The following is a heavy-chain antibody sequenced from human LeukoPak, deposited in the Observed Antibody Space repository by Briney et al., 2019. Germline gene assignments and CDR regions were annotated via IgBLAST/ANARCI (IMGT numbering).Heavy chain of an antibody. D-gene: IGHD1-26*01. CDR1: GDSISSGDYY. V-gene: IGHV4-61*08. CDR2: IYYTGST. Sequence: PSETLSLTCTVSGDSISSGDYYWSWIRQPPGKGLEWIGYIYYTGSTSYNSSLKSRVTMSLDASKNQFSLELNSVTPADTAVCYCARGGNYWPQWWFDPWGRGTLVSVSS. J-gene: IGHJ5*02. CDR3: ARGGNYWPQWWFDP.